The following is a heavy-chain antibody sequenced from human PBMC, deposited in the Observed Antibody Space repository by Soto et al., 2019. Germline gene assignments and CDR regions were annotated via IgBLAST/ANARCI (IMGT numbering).Heavy chain of an antibody. J-gene: IGHJ6*02. D-gene: IGHD6-13*01. Sequence: SLRLSCAASGFTFSSYSMNWVRQAPGKGLEWVSYISSSSSTIYYADSVKGRFTISRDNAKNSLYLQMNSLRDEDTAVYYCARDPSGYSSSWYSLHKYYYYGMDVWGQGTTVTVSS. V-gene: IGHV3-48*02. CDR1: GFTFSSYS. CDR2: ISSSSSTI. CDR3: ARDPSGYSSSWYSLHKYYYYGMDV.